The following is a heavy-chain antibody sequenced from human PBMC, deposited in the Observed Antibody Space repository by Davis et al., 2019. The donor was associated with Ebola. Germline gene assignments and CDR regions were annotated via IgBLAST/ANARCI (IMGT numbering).Heavy chain of an antibody. CDR1: GGTFETSA. J-gene: IGHJ6*02. CDR3: ATDRQREQLGGNYYYDMHV. V-gene: IGHV1-69*06. Sequence: AASVKVSCKASGGTFETSAISWVRQAPGQGLEWMGGIIPVFGSADYPRKFQGRVTITADKSTNTSYMELGGLTSEDSAVYYCATDRQREQLGGNYYYDMHVWGQGTTVTVSS. D-gene: IGHD6-6*01. CDR2: IIPVFGSA.